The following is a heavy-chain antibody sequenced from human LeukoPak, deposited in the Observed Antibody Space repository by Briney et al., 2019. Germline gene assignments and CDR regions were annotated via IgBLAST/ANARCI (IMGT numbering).Heavy chain of an antibody. V-gene: IGHV3-74*03. J-gene: IGHJ6*03. CDR1: GFTFSNFW. D-gene: IGHD1-26*01. CDR3: VRRSEWGPTRSTYYYYMDV. CDR2: ISTDGSST. Sequence: PGGSLRLSCAASGFTFSNFWMHWVRQRPGKGLVWISHISTDGSSTTYADAVEGRFTISRDNAKNTLHLQMNSLRAEDTAVYYCVRRSEWGPTRSTYYYYMDVWGKGTTVTVSS.